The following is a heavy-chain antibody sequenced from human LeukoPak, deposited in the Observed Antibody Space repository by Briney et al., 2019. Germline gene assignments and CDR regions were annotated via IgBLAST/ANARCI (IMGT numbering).Heavy chain of an antibody. Sequence: GASVKVSCKASGYTFTSYAMNWVRQAPGQGLEWMGWTNTNTGNPTYAQGFTGRFVFSLDTSVSTAYLQISSLKAEDTAVYYCARDRTGGGYYYGMDVWGQGTTVTVSS. V-gene: IGHV7-4-1*02. CDR2: TNTNTGNP. D-gene: IGHD3-16*01. CDR1: GYTFTSYA. J-gene: IGHJ6*02. CDR3: ARDRTGGGYYYGMDV.